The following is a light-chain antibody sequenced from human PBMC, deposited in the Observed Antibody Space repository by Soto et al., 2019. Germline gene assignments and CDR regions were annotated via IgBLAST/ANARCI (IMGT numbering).Light chain of an antibody. V-gene: IGKV3-15*01. J-gene: IGKJ5*01. CDR3: QQYNNGPPIT. CDR1: QSVSSN. Sequence: EIVMMQSPATLSVSPGERATLSCRASQSVSSNLAWYQQKPGQAPRLLIYGASTRATGTPARFSGSGSGTEFTLTISSLQSEDFAIYYCQQYNNGPPITFGQGTRLEIK. CDR2: GAS.